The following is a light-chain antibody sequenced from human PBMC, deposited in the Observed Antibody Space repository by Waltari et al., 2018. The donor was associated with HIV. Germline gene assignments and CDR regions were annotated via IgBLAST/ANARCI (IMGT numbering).Light chain of an antibody. Sequence: EIELTQSPGTLSLSPGERATLACRASKSLNSTYLAWYQQKPGQPPRLLIYGASTRATGIAARFSGSGSGTEFTLTINSLQSEDYAVYYCQQYDYWPPWTFGQGTKVEMK. CDR2: GAS. CDR1: KSLNSTY. CDR3: QQYDYWPPWT. J-gene: IGKJ1*01. V-gene: IGKV3-15*01.